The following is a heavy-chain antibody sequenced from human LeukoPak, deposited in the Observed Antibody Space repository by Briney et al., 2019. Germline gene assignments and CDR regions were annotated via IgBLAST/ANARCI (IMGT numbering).Heavy chain of an antibody. CDR2: IEQDGSEK. CDR1: GFTFSNYW. V-gene: IGHV3-7*01. D-gene: IGHD3-3*01. Sequence: GGSLRLSCAASGFTFSNYWMSWVRQAPGKGLEWVANIEQDGSEKYYVDSVKGRFTISRDNAKNSLYLQMNSLRAEDTAVYYCARRGYPIYYDFWSGYYDYWGQGTLVTVSS. CDR3: ARRGYPIYYDFWSGYYDY. J-gene: IGHJ4*02.